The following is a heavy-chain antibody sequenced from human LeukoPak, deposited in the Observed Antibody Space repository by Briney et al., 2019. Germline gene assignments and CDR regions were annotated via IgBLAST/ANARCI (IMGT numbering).Heavy chain of an antibody. CDR3: ARGYYYDFWSGYLNWFDP. D-gene: IGHD3-3*01. CDR1: GYTFTSYD. Sequence: ASVKVSCKASGYTFTSYDINWVRQATGQGLEWMGWMNPNSGNTGYAQKFQGRVTITRNTSISPAYMELSSLRSEDTAVYYCARGYYYDFWSGYLNWFDPWGQGTLVTVSS. CDR2: MNPNSGNT. J-gene: IGHJ5*02. V-gene: IGHV1-8*03.